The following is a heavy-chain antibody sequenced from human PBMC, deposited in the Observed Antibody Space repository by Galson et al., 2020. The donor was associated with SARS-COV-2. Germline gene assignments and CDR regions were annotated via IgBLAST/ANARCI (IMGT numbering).Heavy chain of an antibody. V-gene: IGHV1-18*01. CDR2: ISGYNGDT. CDR3: ARDQVVVVAATVIFDYYRGADV. J-gene: IGHJ6*02. Sequence: ASVKVSCKASGYTFTNYGISWVRQAPGQRLEWMGWISGYNGDTNYGQKFQGRVTMTTDTSTSTAYMELRGLRSDDTAVYYCARDQVVVVAATVIFDYYRGADVWGQGTTVIVSS. D-gene: IGHD2-15*01. CDR1: GYTFTNYG.